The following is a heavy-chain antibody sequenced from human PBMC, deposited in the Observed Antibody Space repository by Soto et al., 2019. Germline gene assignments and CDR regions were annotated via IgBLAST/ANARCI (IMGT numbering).Heavy chain of an antibody. CDR2: IYYSGST. V-gene: IGHV4-59*01. D-gene: IGHD4-17*01. CDR3: ARAHDYGDYADYYYYMDV. Sequence: HSETLSLTCTVSGGSISSYYWSWIRQPPGKGLEWIGYIYYSGSTNYNPSLKSRVTISVDTSKNQFSLKLSSVTAADTAVYYCARAHDYGDYADYYYYMDVWGKGTTVTVSS. J-gene: IGHJ6*03. CDR1: GGSISSYY.